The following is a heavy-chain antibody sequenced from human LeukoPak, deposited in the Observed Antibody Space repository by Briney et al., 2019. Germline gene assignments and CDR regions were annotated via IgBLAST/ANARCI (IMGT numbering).Heavy chain of an antibody. J-gene: IGHJ4*02. V-gene: IGHV4-34*01. CDR1: GGSFSGYY. Sequence: SETLSLTCAVYGGSFSGYYWSWIRQPPGKGLGWIGEINHSGSTNYNPTLKSRVTISVDTSKNQFSLKLSSVTAADTAVYYCARGPGYYGSGSYYKGASVDYWGQGTLVTVSS. CDR3: ARGPGYYGSGSYYKGASVDY. CDR2: INHSGST. D-gene: IGHD3-10*01.